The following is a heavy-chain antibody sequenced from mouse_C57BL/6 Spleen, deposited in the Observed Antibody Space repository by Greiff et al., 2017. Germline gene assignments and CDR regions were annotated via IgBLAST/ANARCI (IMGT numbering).Heavy chain of an antibody. CDR3: ASWITTVVARGDYFDY. CDR2: INPSSGYT. Sequence: VQLQQSGAELARPGASVKLSCKASGYTFTSYWMHWVKQRPGQGLEWIGYINPSSGYTKYNQKFKDKATLTADKYSSTAYMQLSSLTYEDSAVYYWASWITTVVARGDYFDYWGQGTTLTVSS. V-gene: IGHV1-7*01. J-gene: IGHJ2*01. CDR1: GYTFTSYW. D-gene: IGHD1-1*01.